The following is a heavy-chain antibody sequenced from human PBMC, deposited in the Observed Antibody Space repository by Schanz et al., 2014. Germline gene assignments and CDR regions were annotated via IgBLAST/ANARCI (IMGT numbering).Heavy chain of an antibody. CDR3: AKDRGDGYSNGIFQY. CDR2: ISYDLTSK. V-gene: IGHV3-30*18. Sequence: QVQLVESGGGVVQPGRSLRLSCAASGFIFSSFGMHWVRQAPGKGLEWVAFISYDLTSKYYAESVKGRFTISRDNAKNTFYLHMNSLRNEDTAVYFCAKDRGDGYSNGIFQYWGLGTLVTVSS. D-gene: IGHD5-18*01. J-gene: IGHJ4*02. CDR1: GFIFSSFG.